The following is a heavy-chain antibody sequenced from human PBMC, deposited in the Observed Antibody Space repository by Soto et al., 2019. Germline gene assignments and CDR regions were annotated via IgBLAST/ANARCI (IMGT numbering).Heavy chain of an antibody. D-gene: IGHD3-22*01. Sequence: SGPTLVNPTQTLTLTCTFSGFSLTTGGMCVAWIRQPPGKALEWLALIDWDDDKNYSTSLKTRLTISKDTSKNQVVLTMTNMDPVNTATYYCARVPGYYDSIGFIGFDSWRQATTVTVS. J-gene: IGHJ6*01. V-gene: IGHV2-70*01. CDR3: ARVPGYYDSIGFIGFDS. CDR1: GFSLTTGGMC. CDR2: IDWDDDK.